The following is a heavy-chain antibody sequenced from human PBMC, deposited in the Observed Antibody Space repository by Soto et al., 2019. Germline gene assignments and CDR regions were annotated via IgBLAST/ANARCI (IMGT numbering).Heavy chain of an antibody. D-gene: IGHD3-22*01. CDR3: ASRNYYDSSGPFPRGMDV. CDR2: TYYRSKWYN. CDR1: GDSVSSNSAA. Sequence: PSQTLSLTCAISGDSVSSNSAAWNWIRQSPSRGLEWLGRTYYRSKWYNDYAVSVKSRITINPDTSKNQFSLQLNSVTAEDTAVYYCASRNYYDSSGPFPRGMDVWGQGTTVTVSS. J-gene: IGHJ6*02. V-gene: IGHV6-1*01.